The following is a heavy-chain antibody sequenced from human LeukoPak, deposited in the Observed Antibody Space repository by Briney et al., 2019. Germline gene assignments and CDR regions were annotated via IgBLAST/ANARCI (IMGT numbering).Heavy chain of an antibody. Sequence: PSETLSLTCTVSGGSISSSSYYWGWIRQPPGKGLEWIGSIYHSGSTYYNPSLKSRVTISVDTSKNQFSLKLSSVTAADTAGYYWGKRDIELVPAVYNMDLWGKGTRVPVPS. CDR2: IYHSGST. V-gene: IGHV4-39*07. CDR3: GKRDIELVPAVYNMDL. J-gene: IGHJ6*03. D-gene: IGHD2-2*01. CDR1: GGSISSSSYY.